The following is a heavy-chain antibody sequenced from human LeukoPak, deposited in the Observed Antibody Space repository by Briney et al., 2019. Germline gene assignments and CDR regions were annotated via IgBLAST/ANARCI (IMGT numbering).Heavy chain of an antibody. V-gene: IGHV1-69*05. Sequence: GASVKVSCKASGGTFSSYAISWVRQAPGQGLEWMGRIIPIFGTANYAQRFQGRVTITTDESTSTAYMELSSLRSEDTAVYYCARDPPLGYGDYALRFDPWAQGTLVTVSS. CDR2: IIPIFGTA. D-gene: IGHD4-17*01. J-gene: IGHJ5*02. CDR1: GGTFSSYA. CDR3: ARDPPLGYGDYALRFDP.